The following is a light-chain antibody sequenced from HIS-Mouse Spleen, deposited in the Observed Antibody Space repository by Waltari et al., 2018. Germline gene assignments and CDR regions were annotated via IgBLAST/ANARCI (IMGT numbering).Light chain of an antibody. CDR1: SSDVGGYNY. J-gene: IGLJ2*01. V-gene: IGLV2-14*03. CDR3: SSYTSSSTEV. CDR2: DVS. Sequence: QSALTQPASVSGSPGQSITISCTGTSSDVGGYNYVSWYQKHPGKAPKPMIYDVSNRPSGVSNRVAGSKSGTTASLTISGLQAEDEADYYCSSYTSSSTEVFGGGTKLTVL.